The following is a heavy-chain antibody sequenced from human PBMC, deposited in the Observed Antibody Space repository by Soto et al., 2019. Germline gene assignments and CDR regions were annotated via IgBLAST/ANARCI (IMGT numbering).Heavy chain of an antibody. CDR1: GGTSRSLS. CDR3: ARDTHSAGGGFDT. D-gene: IGHD2-15*01. CDR2: ITPLFGIP. J-gene: IGHJ5*02. V-gene: IGHV1-69*17. Sequence: QVQLVQSGAEVKKPGSSVKVSCKASGGTSRSLSITWVRQAPGQGLEWMGGITPLFGIPNYPQKFQGRLTSTADKSTGTAYLELSSLRSEDTAVYYCARDTHSAGGGFDTWGRGTLVTVAS.